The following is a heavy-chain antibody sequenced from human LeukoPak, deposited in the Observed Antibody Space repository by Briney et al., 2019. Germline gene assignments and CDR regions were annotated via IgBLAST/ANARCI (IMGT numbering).Heavy chain of an antibody. CDR1: GGSFSGYY. CDR3: ARSPRIQLWPYYYYGMDV. V-gene: IGHV4-34*01. D-gene: IGHD5-18*01. Sequence: SETLSLTCAVYGGSFSGYYWSWIRQPPGKGLEWIGEINHSGSTNYNPSLKSRVTISVDTSKHQFSLKLSSVTAADTAVYYCARSPRIQLWPYYYYGMDVWGQGTTVTVSS. J-gene: IGHJ6*02. CDR2: INHSGST.